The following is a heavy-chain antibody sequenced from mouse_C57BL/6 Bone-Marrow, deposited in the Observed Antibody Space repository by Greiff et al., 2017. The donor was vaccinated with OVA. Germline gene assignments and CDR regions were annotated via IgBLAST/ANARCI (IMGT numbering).Heavy chain of an antibody. CDR1: GFSLTSYG. Sequence: VQRVESGPGLVAPSQRLSLTCTVSGFSLTSYGVSWVRQPPGKGLEWLGVIWGDGSTNYHSALISRLSISTDNSKSQVFLKLNSLQTDDTATDNCAKDFNWYVDAMDYWGQGTSVTVSS. V-gene: IGHV2-3*01. CDR2: IWGDGST. J-gene: IGHJ4*01. D-gene: IGHD4-1*01. CDR3: AKDFNWYVDAMDY.